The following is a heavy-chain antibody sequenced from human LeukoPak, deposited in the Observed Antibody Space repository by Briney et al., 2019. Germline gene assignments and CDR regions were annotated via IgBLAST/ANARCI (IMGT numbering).Heavy chain of an antibody. D-gene: IGHD6-19*01. CDR1: GGTFSSYA. CDR2: IIPIFGTA. V-gene: IGHV1-69*13. CDR3: ARAVAVAGHFDY. Sequence: SVKVSCKASGGTFSSYAISWVRQAPGQGLEWMGGIIPIFGTANYAQKFQGRVTITADESTSTAYMELSSLRSEDTAVYYCARAVAVAGHFDYWGQGTLVTVSS. J-gene: IGHJ4*02.